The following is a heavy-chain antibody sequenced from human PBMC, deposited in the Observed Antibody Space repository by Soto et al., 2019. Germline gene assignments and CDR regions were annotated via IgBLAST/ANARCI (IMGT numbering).Heavy chain of an antibody. Sequence: GGSLRLSCAASGFIFSSCAMSWVRQAPGRGLEWVSAISSGSTTTYYADSVKGQFTVSRDNSKNTLYLQMDSLRAEDTAVYYCASALYCSGGSCSFGPWGQGTLVTVSS. V-gene: IGHV3-23*01. CDR2: ISSGSTTT. CDR1: GFIFSSCA. J-gene: IGHJ5*02. D-gene: IGHD2-15*01. CDR3: ASALYCSGGSCSFGP.